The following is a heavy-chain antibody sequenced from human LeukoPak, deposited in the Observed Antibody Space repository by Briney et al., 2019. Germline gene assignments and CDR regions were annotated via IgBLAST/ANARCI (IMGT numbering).Heavy chain of an antibody. J-gene: IGHJ5*02. V-gene: IGHV3-43*02. Sequence: PGGSLRLSCAASGFTFDDYAMHWVRQAPGKGLEWVSLISGDGGSTYYADSVKGRFTISRDNAKNSLYLQMNSLRAEDTAVYYCARTLHRIAAAGTLGWFDPWGQGTLVTVSS. CDR1: GFTFDDYA. CDR2: ISGDGGST. CDR3: ARTLHRIAAAGTLGWFDP. D-gene: IGHD6-13*01.